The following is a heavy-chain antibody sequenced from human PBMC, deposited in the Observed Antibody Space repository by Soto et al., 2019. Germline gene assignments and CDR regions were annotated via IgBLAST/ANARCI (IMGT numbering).Heavy chain of an antibody. CDR1: GYSFTNYW. CDR3: VRQYVSVATVRLMLYGY. D-gene: IGHD5-18*01. J-gene: IGHJ1*01. CDR2: IYPGNSDT. Sequence: GESLKISCKVSGYSFTNYWIGWVRQMPGKGLEWMGIIYPGNSDTRYSPSFQGQVTISADKSISTAYLQWSSLEASDTAIYYCVRQYVSVATVRLMLYGYWAKCTLVTGSA. V-gene: IGHV5-51*01.